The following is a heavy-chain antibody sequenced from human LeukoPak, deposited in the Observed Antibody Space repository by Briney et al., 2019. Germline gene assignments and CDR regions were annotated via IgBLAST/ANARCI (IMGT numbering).Heavy chain of an antibody. CDR3: ARDHVVGATFWCFFDY. J-gene: IGHJ4*02. D-gene: IGHD1-26*01. V-gene: IGHV3-30*04. CDR2: ISYDGSNK. CDR1: GFTFSSYA. Sequence: GGSLRLSCAASGFTFSSYAMHWVRQAPGKGLEWVAVISYDGSNKYYADSVKGRFTISRDNSKNTLYLQVNSLRAEDTAVYYCARDHVVGATFWCFFDYWGQGTLVTVSS.